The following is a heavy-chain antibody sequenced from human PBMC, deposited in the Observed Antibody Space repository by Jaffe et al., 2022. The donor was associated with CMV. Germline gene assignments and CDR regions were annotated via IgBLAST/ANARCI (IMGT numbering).Heavy chain of an antibody. CDR2: INPGNGNT. J-gene: IGHJ3*02. CDR3: ARDQNIPSFPFDLAFDI. Sequence: QVQLVQSGAEVKKPGASVKVSCKASGYTFTNYAMHWVRQAPGQRLEWMGWINPGNGNTKYSQKFQDRVTITRDTSASAVYIELSSLRSEDTAVYYCARDQNIPSFPFDLAFDIWGQGTMVTVSS. D-gene: IGHD2-21*01. V-gene: IGHV1-3*01. CDR1: GYTFTNYA.